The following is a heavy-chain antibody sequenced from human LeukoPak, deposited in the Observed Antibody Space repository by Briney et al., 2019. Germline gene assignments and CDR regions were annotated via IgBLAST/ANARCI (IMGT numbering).Heavy chain of an antibody. D-gene: IGHD2-2*01. V-gene: IGHV4-38-2*02. J-gene: IGHJ5*02. Sequence: PSETLSLTCAVSGYSISSGYYWGWIRPPPGKGLGWIGSIYHSGSTYYNPSLKRRVTISVDTSKNQFSLKLSSVTAADTAVYYCARDKKEEVPAAAGWFDPWGQGTLVTVSS. CDR2: IYHSGST. CDR3: ARDKKEEVPAAAGWFDP. CDR1: GYSISSGYY.